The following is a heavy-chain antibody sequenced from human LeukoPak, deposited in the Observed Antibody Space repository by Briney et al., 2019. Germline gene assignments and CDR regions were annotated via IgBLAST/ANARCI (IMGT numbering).Heavy chain of an antibody. CDR2: IRYDGSNK. J-gene: IGHJ6*03. D-gene: IGHD1-7*01. CDR3: ANDRPFNWKYPYNYYYYYMDV. Sequence: GGSLRLSCAASGFTFSSYGMHWVRQAPGKGLEWVAFIRYDGSNKYYADSVKGRFTISRDNSKNTLYLQMNSLRAEDTAVYYCANDRPFNWKYPYNYYYYYMDVWVKGTTVTVPS. V-gene: IGHV3-30*02. CDR1: GFTFSSYG.